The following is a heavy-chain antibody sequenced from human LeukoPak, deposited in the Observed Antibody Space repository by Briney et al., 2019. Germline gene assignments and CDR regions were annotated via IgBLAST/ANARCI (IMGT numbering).Heavy chain of an antibody. J-gene: IGHJ4*02. V-gene: IGHV3-33*01. D-gene: IGHD2-8*01. CDR1: GFTFSSYG. CDR3: ARDRYCTNDVCYSQFDY. Sequence: GRSLELSCAASGFTFSSYGMHWVRQAQAPGKGLEWVAVIWYDGGNTYYADSVKGRFTISRDNSKNTLYLQMDSLRAEDTAVYYCARDRYCTNDVCYSQFDYWGQGTLVTVSS. CDR2: IWYDGGNT.